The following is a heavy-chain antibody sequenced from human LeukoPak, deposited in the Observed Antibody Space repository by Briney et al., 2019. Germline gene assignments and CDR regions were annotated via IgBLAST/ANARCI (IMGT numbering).Heavy chain of an antibody. CDR3: ARVGRIVGAADWYFDL. D-gene: IGHD1-26*01. V-gene: IGHV4-4*07. Sequence: PSETLPLTCTVSGGSIISYYWSWIRQPAGKGLEWIGRIYTSGITNYNPSLKSRVTMSVDTSKNQFSLKLSSVTAADTAVYYCARVGRIVGAADWYFDLWGRGTLVTVSS. CDR1: GGSIISYY. CDR2: IYTSGIT. J-gene: IGHJ2*01.